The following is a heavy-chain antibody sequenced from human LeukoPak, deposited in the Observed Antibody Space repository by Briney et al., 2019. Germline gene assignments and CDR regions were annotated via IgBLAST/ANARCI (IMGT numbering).Heavy chain of an antibody. D-gene: IGHD4/OR15-4a*01. CDR1: GYTFTSYD. J-gene: IGHJ4*02. Sequence: ASVKVSCKASGYTFTSYDINWVRQATGQGLEWMGWMNPNSGNTGYAQKFQGRVTMTRNTSISTAYMELSSLRSEDTAVYYCARDVANLYYFDYWGQGTLVTVSS. V-gene: IGHV1-8*01. CDR3: ARDVANLYYFDY. CDR2: MNPNSGNT.